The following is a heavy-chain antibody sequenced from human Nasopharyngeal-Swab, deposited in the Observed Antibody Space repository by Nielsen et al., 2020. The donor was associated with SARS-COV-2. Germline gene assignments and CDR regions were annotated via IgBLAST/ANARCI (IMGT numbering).Heavy chain of an antibody. CDR3: TRQDDYVWGSYHPLGF. D-gene: IGHD3-16*02. CDR2: IRNKANNYAT. CDR1: GFSFSASA. V-gene: IGHV3-73*01. J-gene: IGHJ4*02. Sequence: GESLKISCAASGFSFSASAMHWVRQASGKGLEWVGRIRNKANNYATAYDASVRGRFTISREDSKNMAFLQMNSLRTDDTAVYYCTRQDDYVWGSYHPLGFWGPGTLVTVSS.